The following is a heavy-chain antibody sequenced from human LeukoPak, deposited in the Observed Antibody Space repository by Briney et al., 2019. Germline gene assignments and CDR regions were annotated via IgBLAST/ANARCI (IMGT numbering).Heavy chain of an antibody. J-gene: IGHJ4*02. CDR1: GFTFSSYW. Sequence: GGSLRLSCAASGFTFSSYWMSWVRQAPGKGLEWVANIEQDGGEKYYVDSVKGRFTISRDNAKNSLYLQMNSLRAEDTAVYYCARGDYDFWSGYYLFDYWGQGTLVTVSS. CDR2: IEQDGGEK. D-gene: IGHD3-3*01. V-gene: IGHV3-7*01. CDR3: ARGDYDFWSGYYLFDY.